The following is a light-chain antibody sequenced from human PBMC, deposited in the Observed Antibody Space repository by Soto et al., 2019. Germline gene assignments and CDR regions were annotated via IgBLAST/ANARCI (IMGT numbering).Light chain of an antibody. CDR2: EGS. J-gene: IGLJ1*01. V-gene: IGLV2-23*01. CDR3: CSYSGGSNV. CDR1: SSDVGSYRF. Sequence: QSALTQPASVSGSPGQSITISCTGTSSDVGSYRFVSWYQQHPGKAPTLMIYEGSERPSGVSDRFSGSKSGNTASLTISGLHAEDEADYFCCSYSGGSNVFGAGTKLTVL.